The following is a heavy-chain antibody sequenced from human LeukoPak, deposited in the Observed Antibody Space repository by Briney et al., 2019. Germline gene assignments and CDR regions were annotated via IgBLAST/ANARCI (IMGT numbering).Heavy chain of an antibody. Sequence: SETLSLTCTVSGGPIKSYYWSWIRQPPGKGLEWIGYIYYNGSTTYNPSLKSRITISVDTSKNQFSLKLSSVAAADTAVYYCARATVAGAFDFWGQGTLVTVPS. V-gene: IGHV4-59*01. CDR3: ARATVAGAFDF. CDR1: GGPIKSYY. CDR2: IYYNGST. D-gene: IGHD6-19*01. J-gene: IGHJ4*02.